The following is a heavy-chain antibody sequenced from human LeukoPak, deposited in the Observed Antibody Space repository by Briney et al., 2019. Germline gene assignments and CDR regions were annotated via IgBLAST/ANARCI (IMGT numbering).Heavy chain of an antibody. CDR3: AKSPAVDAAFDI. D-gene: IGHD4-23*01. J-gene: IGHJ3*02. CDR1: GITFSSCV. V-gene: IGHV3-23*01. Sequence: GGSLRLSCAASGITFSSCVMSWVRQAPMKGLEWVSGISVSGAGTYCVDSVKGRFTISRDNSKNTLYLQMNSLRAEDTAVYYCAKSPAVDAAFDIWGQGTMVTVSS. CDR2: ISVSGAGT.